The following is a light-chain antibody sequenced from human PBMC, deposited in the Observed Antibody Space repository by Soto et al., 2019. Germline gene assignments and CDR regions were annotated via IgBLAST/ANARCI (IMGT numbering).Light chain of an antibody. CDR2: KAS. CDR1: QTISSL. V-gene: IGKV1-5*03. CDR3: QHYNSYSEA. J-gene: IGKJ1*01. Sequence: LQMKHTPSTLYYSVGDSVIITCRASQTISSLLAWYQQKPGKAPKLLIYKASTLKSGVPSRFSGSGSGTEFTLTISSLQPDDFATYYCQHYNSYSEAFGQGTKVDIK.